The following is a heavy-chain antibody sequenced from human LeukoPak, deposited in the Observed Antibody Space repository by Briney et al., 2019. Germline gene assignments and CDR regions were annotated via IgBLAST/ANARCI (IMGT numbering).Heavy chain of an antibody. D-gene: IGHD1-26*01. CDR3: ARDRKAGGVGEFDP. J-gene: IGHJ5*02. CDR2: ISNDESNK. CDR1: GFTFSSYA. V-gene: IGHV3-30*04. Sequence: GGSLRLSCTASGFTFSSYAIHWVRKAPGKGLEWVAVISNDESNKYYTDSVKGRFTISRDNSKNTLYLQMNSLRTEDTAVYYCARDRKAGGVGEFDPWGQGTLVTVSS.